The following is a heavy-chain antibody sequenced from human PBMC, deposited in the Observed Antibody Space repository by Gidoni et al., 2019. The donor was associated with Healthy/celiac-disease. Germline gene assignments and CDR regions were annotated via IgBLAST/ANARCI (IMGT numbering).Heavy chain of an antibody. CDR3: ARMAVMVKFSYYYYGMDV. CDR2: IFSNDEK. CDR1: GFSLSNARLG. D-gene: IGHD3-22*01. Sequence: VTLKESGPVLVKPTEPLTLTCTVPGFSLSNARLGVSWIRQPPGNALEWLAHIFSNDEKSYSTSLKSRLTISKDTSKSQVVLTMTNMDPVDTATYYCARMAVMVKFSYYYYGMDVWGQGTTVTVSS. J-gene: IGHJ6*02. V-gene: IGHV2-26*01.